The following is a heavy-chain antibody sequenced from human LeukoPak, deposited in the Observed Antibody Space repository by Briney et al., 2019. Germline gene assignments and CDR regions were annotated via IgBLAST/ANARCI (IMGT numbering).Heavy chain of an antibody. CDR2: INPNSGGT. V-gene: IGHV1-2*02. CDR3: ATVEVTTMDY. J-gene: IGHJ4*02. Sequence: APVKVSCKSSVYTFTGYYMHWVRQAPGQGLEWMGWINPNSGGTNYAQKFQGRVTMTRDTAISTAYMELSKLRSDDTAVYYCATVEVTTMDYWGQGTLVTVSS. CDR1: VYTFTGYY. D-gene: IGHD5-12*01.